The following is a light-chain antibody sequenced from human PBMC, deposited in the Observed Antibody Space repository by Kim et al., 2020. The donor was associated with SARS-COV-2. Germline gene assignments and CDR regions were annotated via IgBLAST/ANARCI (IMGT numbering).Light chain of an antibody. J-gene: IGLJ2*01. CDR3: QSADSSGTYKV. CDR1: ALPKQY. Sequence: SYELTQPPSVSVSPGQTARITCSGDALPKQYAYWYQQKPGQAPVLVIYKDSERPSGIPERFSGSSSGTTVTSTISGVQAEDEADYYCQSADSSGTYKVFGGGTQLTVL. V-gene: IGLV3-25*03. CDR2: KDS.